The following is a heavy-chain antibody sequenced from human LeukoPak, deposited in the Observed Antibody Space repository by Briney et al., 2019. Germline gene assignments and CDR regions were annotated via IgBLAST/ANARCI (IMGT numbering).Heavy chain of an antibody. D-gene: IGHD2-2*01. CDR2: INPNSGGT. J-gene: IGHJ3*02. CDR1: GYTFTGYY. Sequence: ASVKVSCKASGYTFTGYYLHWVRQAPGQGLEWMGRINPNSGGTNYAQKSQGRVTVTRDTSISTAYMELSRLTSDDTAVYYCARYPGNDAFDIWGQGTMVTVSS. CDR3: ARYPGNDAFDI. V-gene: IGHV1-2*06.